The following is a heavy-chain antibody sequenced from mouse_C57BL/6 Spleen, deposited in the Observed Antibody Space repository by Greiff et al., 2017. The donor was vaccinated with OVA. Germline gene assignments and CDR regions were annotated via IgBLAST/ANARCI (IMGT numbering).Heavy chain of an antibody. CDR1: GFTFSSYG. CDR3: ARRAITPWYFDV. V-gene: IGHV5-6*01. CDR2: ISSGGSYT. J-gene: IGHJ1*03. Sequence: VQLKESGGDLVKPGGSLKLSCAASGFTFSSYGMSWVRQTPDKRLEWVATISSGGSYTYYPDSVKGRFTISRDNAKNTLYLQMSSLKSEDTAVYYCARRAITPWYFDVWGTGTTVTVSS. D-gene: IGHD2-4*01.